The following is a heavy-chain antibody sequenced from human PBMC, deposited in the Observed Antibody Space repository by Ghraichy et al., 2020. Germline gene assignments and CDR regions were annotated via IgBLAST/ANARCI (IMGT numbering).Heavy chain of an antibody. V-gene: IGHV4-31*03. CDR2: IYYTGAT. CDR3: GRVNSDCSRTPCYKGMLDY. D-gene: IGHD2-2*02. Sequence: SETLSLTCTVSGGSFNSGDYYWSWIRQLPGRGLEWIVYIYYTGATYYNPSLQIRPTISVDTSKRQFSLRLTSVTAADTAVYYCGRVNSDCSRTPCYKGMLDYWGQGILVTVSS. J-gene: IGHJ4*02. CDR1: GGSFNSGDYY.